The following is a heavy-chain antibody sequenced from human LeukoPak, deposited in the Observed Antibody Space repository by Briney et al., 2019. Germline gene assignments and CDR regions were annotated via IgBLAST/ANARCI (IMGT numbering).Heavy chain of an antibody. Sequence: GRSLRLSCAASGFTFSSYGMHWVRQAPGKGLEWVAVISYDGSNKYYADSVKGRFTISRDNSKNTLYLQMNSLRAEDTAVYHCAKDLIWFGEPEYFDYWGQGTLVTVSS. CDR3: AKDLIWFGEPEYFDY. D-gene: IGHD3-10*01. CDR1: GFTFSSYG. V-gene: IGHV3-30*18. J-gene: IGHJ4*02. CDR2: ISYDGSNK.